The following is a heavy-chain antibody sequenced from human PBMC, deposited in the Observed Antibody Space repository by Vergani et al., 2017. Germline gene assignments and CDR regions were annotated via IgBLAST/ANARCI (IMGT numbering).Heavy chain of an antibody. J-gene: IGHJ6*03. CDR2: IYPGDSVT. CDR1: GYSFTSYW. V-gene: IGHV5-51*01. CDR3: ARHTKRGCSSTSCYLDYYYYMDV. Sequence: EVQLVPSGAEVKKPGESLKISCKGSGYSFTSYWIGWVRQMPGKGLEWMGIIYPGDSVTRYSPSFQGQVTISADKSISPAYLQWSSLKASDTAMYYCARHTKRGCSSTSCYLDYYYYMDVWGKGTTVTVSS. D-gene: IGHD2-2*01.